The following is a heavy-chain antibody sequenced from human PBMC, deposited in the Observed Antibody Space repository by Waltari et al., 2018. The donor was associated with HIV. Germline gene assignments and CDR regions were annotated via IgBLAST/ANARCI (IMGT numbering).Heavy chain of an antibody. CDR1: SDPIINFF. Sequence: QVRLEESGPRTVKPSETLTLKCSIFSDPIINFFWTWVRQPPGKGLEYLGYVFYNGDSDYNPSLKSRLTMSLDTSNYWFYLNLASVTTSDTVIYYCARGNRTLIGSYSQFFFDDWGQGALVTVSS. V-gene: IGHV4-59*01. D-gene: IGHD3-10*01. CDR3: ARGNRTLIGSYSQFFFDD. CDR2: VFYNGDS. J-gene: IGHJ4*02.